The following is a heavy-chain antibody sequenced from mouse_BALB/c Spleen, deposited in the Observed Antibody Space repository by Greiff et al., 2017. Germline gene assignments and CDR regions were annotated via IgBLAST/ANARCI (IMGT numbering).Heavy chain of an antibody. CDR2: ISYSGST. J-gene: IGHJ3*01. V-gene: IGHV3-2*02. CDR1: GYSITSDYA. D-gene: IGHD2-3*01. Sequence: EVMLVESGPGLVKPSQSLSLTCTVTGYSITSDYAWNWIRQFPGNKLEWMGYISYSGSTSYNPSLKSRISITRDTSKNQFFLQLNSVTTEDTATYYCAREGDGSAWFAYWGQGTLVTVSA. CDR3: AREGDGSAWFAY.